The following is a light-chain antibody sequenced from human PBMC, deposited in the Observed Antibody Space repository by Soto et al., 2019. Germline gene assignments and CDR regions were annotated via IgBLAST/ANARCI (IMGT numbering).Light chain of an antibody. CDR2: AAS. Sequence: DIQMTQSPSSLSASVGDRVTITCRASQGISNYLAWYQQKPVKVPKLLIYAASTLQSGVPSRFSGSGSGTDFTLTISSLQPEDVATYYCQKYNRAPPFTFGPGTKVDIK. J-gene: IGKJ3*01. V-gene: IGKV1-27*01. CDR1: QGISNY. CDR3: QKYNRAPPFT.